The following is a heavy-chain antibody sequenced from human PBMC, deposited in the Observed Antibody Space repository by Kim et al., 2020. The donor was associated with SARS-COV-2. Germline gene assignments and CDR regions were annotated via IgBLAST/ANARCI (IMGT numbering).Heavy chain of an antibody. CDR3: ARGGGYCSSTSCYSVNWFDP. D-gene: IGHD2-2*01. J-gene: IGHJ5*02. V-gene: IGHV4-34*01. CDR1: GGSFSGYY. Sequence: SETLSLTCAVYGGSFSGYYWSWIRQPPGKGLEWIGEINHSGSTNYNPSLKSRVTISVDTSKNQFSLKLSSVTAADTAVYYCARGGGYCSSTSCYSVNWFDPWGQGTLVTVAS. CDR2: INHSGST.